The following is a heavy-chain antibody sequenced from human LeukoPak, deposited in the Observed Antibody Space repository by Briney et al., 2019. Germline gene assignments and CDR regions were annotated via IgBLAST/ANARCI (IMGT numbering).Heavy chain of an antibody. V-gene: IGHV3-11*04. CDR1: GITFSDYY. Sequence: GGSLRLSCAASGITFSDYYMSWIRQAPGKGLEWVSYISSSGSTIYYADSVKGRFTISRDNAKNSLYLQMNSLRAEDTAVYYCARAMVGGDHYFDYWGQGTLVTVSS. CDR3: ARAMVGGDHYFDY. CDR2: ISSSGSTI. J-gene: IGHJ4*02. D-gene: IGHD1-26*01.